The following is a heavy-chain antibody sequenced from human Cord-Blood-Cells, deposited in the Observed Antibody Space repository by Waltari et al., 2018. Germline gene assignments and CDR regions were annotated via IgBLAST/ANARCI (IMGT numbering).Heavy chain of an antibody. CDR1: GFTFDDYT. Sequence: EVQLVESGGVVVQPGGSLRLSCAASGFTFDDYTMHWVRQAPGKGLEWVSLISWDGGSTYYADSVKGRFTISRDNSKNSLYLQMNSLRTEDTALYYCAKDAGIAALNQSPDYWGQGTLVTVSS. CDR2: ISWDGGST. D-gene: IGHD6-6*01. V-gene: IGHV3-43*01. CDR3: AKDAGIAALNQSPDY. J-gene: IGHJ4*02.